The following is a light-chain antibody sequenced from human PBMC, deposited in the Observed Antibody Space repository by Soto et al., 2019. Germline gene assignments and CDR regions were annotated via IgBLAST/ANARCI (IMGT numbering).Light chain of an antibody. Sequence: DIQMTQTPSSLCASVGDKDTITCRASQGIRSDLGWFQQKPGKAPKRLIYAASSLQSGVPARFSGSGSGTEFTLTISRLQPEDFATYYCLQLNSYPWTFGRGTKVDIK. CDR3: LQLNSYPWT. CDR1: QGIRSD. CDR2: AAS. V-gene: IGKV1-17*01. J-gene: IGKJ1*01.